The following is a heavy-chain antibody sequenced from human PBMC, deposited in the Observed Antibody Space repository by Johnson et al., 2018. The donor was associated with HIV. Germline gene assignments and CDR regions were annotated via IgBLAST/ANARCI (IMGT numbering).Heavy chain of an antibody. D-gene: IGHD6-6*01. V-gene: IGHV3-53*01. CDR3: ARSGAASIAARGDAFDI. J-gene: IGHJ3*02. CDR1: DFTVSSNY. CDR2: IYSGGST. Sequence: VQLVESGGRLIQPGGSLRLSCTASDFTVSSNYMSWVRQAPGKGLEWVSVIYSGGSTYYADSVKGRFTISRDNSKNTVYLQMNSLRAEDTAVYYCARSGAASIAARGDAFDIWGQGTMVTVSS.